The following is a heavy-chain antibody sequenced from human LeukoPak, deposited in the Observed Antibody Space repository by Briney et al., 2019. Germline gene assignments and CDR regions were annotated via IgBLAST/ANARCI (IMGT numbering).Heavy chain of an antibody. CDR1: GFTFSSYA. J-gene: IGHJ4*02. D-gene: IGHD3-10*01. CDR3: AKDQGITMVQGAFDY. CDR2: ISGSGGIT. Sequence: PGGSLRLSCAASGFTFSSYAMSWVRQAPGKGLEWVSAISGSGGITYYADSVKGRFTISRDNSKNTLYLQMNSLRAEDTAVYYCAKDQGITMVQGAFDYWGQGTLVTVSS. V-gene: IGHV3-23*01.